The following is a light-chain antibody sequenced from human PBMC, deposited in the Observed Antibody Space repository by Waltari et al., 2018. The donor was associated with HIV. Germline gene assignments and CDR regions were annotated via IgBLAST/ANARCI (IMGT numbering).Light chain of an antibody. CDR1: TSTLGANFD. J-gene: IGLJ2*01. CDR2: WNT. V-gene: IGLV1-40*01. Sequence: QSVLTQPPSVSGAPGQTVTVSCTGSTSTLGANFDVHRYQHLPGTAPKLRIYWNTNRPAGVPARFSGSRSGSSASLAITGLQAEDEADYYCQSYDNVLTAVIFGGGTKVTVL. CDR3: QSYDNVLTAVI.